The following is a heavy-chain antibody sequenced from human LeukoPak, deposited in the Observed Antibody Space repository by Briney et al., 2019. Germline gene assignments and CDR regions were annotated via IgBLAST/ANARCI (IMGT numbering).Heavy chain of an antibody. V-gene: IGHV3-73*01. CDR3: AKAPVTTCSGAYCYPFDY. J-gene: IGHJ4*02. CDR1: GFTFSGSA. D-gene: IGHD2-21*01. CDR2: IRSRANSYAT. Sequence: GGSLRLSCAASGFTFSGSAMHWVRQASGKGLEWVGRIRSRANSYATEYAASVKGRFTISRDDSKNTAYLQMNSLKTEDAAVYYCAKAPVTTCSGAYCYPFDYWGQGTLVTVSS.